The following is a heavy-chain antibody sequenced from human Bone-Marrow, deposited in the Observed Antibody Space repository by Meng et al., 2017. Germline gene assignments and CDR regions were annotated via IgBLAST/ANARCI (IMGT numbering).Heavy chain of an antibody. J-gene: IGHJ5*02. D-gene: IGHD3-16*01. CDR2: IYWDDDK. CDR1: GLSLSTSRVG. V-gene: IGHV2-5*02. CDR3: AHFYYDYVWGSYTT. Sequence: QIPLKDACPSLVKPTQPLTLTCTFSGLSLSTSRVGVGWIRQPPGKALEWLALIYWDDDKRYSPSLKSRLTITKDTSKNQVVLTMTNMDPVDTATYYCAHFYYDYVWGSYTTWGQGTLVTVSS.